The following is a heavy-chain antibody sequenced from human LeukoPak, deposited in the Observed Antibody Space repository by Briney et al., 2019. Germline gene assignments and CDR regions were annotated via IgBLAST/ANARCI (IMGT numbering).Heavy chain of an antibody. CDR2: INHSGST. Sequence: PSETLSLTCAVYGGSFSGYYWSWIRQPPGKGLEWIGEINHSGSTNYNPSLKSRVTISVDTSKNHFSLKLSSGTAADTAMYYCARGSSWDSSGYWRDAFDIWGQGTMVVVSS. V-gene: IGHV4-34*01. D-gene: IGHD3-22*01. J-gene: IGHJ3*02. CDR1: GGSFSGYY. CDR3: ARGSSWDSSGYWRDAFDI.